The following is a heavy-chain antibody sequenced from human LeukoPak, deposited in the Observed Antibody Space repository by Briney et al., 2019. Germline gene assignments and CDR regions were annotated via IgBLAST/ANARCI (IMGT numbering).Heavy chain of an antibody. V-gene: IGHV3-7*01. Sequence: GGSLRLSCAASGFTFTTYAMSWVRQAPGKGLEWVANIKQDGSEKYYVDSVKGRFTISRDNAKNSLYLQMNSLRAEDTAVYYCARAGSYVWGSYLDYWGQGTLVTVSS. D-gene: IGHD3-16*02. CDR3: ARAGSYVWGSYLDY. CDR2: IKQDGSEK. CDR1: GFTFTTYA. J-gene: IGHJ4*02.